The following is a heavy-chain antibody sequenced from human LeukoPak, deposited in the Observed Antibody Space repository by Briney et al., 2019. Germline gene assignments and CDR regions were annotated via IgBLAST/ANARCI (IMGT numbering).Heavy chain of an antibody. CDR2: IYYSGST. Sequence: SQTLSLTCTVSGGSISSYYWSWIRQPPGKGLEWIGYIYYSGSTNYNPSLKSRVTISVDTSKNQFSLKLSSVTAADTAVYYCARERRAFDIWGQGTMVTVSS. CDR3: ARERRAFDI. J-gene: IGHJ3*02. CDR1: GGSISSYY. V-gene: IGHV4-59*01.